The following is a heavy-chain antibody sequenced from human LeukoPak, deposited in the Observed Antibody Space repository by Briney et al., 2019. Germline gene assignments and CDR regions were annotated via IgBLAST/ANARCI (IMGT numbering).Heavy chain of an antibody. Sequence: GGSLRLSCAVSGFTFNTYAMSWVRQAPGKGLEWVSAISGSGGSTYYADSVKGRFTISRDNSKNTLYLQMNSLRAEDTAVYYCAKEMASVAVFDYWGQGTLVTVSS. CDR2: ISGSGGST. CDR1: GFTFNTYA. V-gene: IGHV3-23*01. D-gene: IGHD5-24*01. J-gene: IGHJ4*02. CDR3: AKEMASVAVFDY.